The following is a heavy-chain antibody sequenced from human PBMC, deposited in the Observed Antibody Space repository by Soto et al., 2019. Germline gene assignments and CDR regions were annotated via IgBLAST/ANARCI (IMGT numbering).Heavy chain of an antibody. J-gene: IGHJ5*02. CDR1: GGSIRGHY. CDR3: ARDSQVWFDN. CDR2: IYSSGSS. Sequence: SETLSLTCTVSGGSIRGHYWSWIRQPAGKGLEWIGRIYSSGSSDYNPSLKSRVTLSVDTSKSQISLKMRSVTAADTAVYYCARDSQVWFDNWGQGTLETVSS. V-gene: IGHV4-4*07.